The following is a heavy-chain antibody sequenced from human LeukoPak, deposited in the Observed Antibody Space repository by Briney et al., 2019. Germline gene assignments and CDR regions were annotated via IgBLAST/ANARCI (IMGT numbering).Heavy chain of an antibody. D-gene: IGHD4-17*01. CDR3: ARDPNGDYIGAFDM. CDR1: GFTFSAYA. CDR2: IRGGGGSA. Sequence: RRSLRLSCTASGFTFSAYAMMRVRQAPGKWPEWVSAIRGGGGSAFYADSVEGRFTISRDNSKYTLFLQMNSLRAEDTAVYYCARDPNGDYIGAFDMWGPGTMVTVSS. J-gene: IGHJ3*02. V-gene: IGHV3-23*01.